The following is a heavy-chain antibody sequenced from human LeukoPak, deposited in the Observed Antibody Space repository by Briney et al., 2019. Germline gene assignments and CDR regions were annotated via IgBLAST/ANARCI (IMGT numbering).Heavy chain of an antibody. J-gene: IGHJ4*02. D-gene: IGHD2-2*01. V-gene: IGHV4-61*05. Sequence: PSETLSLTCTVSGGSISSSSYYWGWIRQPPGKGLEWIGYIYYSGSTNYNPSLKSRVTISVDTSKNQFSLKLSSVTAADTAVYYCARVRCSSTTCPPDYWGQGTLVTVSS. CDR2: IYYSGST. CDR1: GGSISSSSYY. CDR3: ARVRCSSTTCPPDY.